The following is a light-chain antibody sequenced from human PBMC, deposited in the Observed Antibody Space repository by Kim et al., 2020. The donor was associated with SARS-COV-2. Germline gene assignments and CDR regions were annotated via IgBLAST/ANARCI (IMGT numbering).Light chain of an antibody. CDR1: QSVSSSY. J-gene: IGKJ1*01. CDR2: DAS. V-gene: IGKV3-20*01. CDR3: QQYGSSPQT. Sequence: SPGERATFSCRASQSVSSSYSAWYQQKPGQAPILLIYDASTRATGIPDRFSGSGSGTDFTLTISRLEPEDFAVYYCQQYGSSPQTFGQGTKVDIK.